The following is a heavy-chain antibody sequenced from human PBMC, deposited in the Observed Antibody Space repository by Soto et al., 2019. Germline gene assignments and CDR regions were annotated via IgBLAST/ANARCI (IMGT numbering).Heavy chain of an antibody. J-gene: IGHJ4*02. V-gene: IGHV4-31*03. Sequence: QVQLQESGPGLVKPSQTLSLTCTVSGASISSDPYYWSWIRQHPGKGLEWIGYIYYSGSTYYNPSLKSRLTISIDTSKNQFSLKLSSVTAADTAVYYCARERGGKDLWRDFWGQGTLVTVSS. D-gene: IGHD3-10*01. CDR2: IYYSGST. CDR3: ARERGGKDLWRDF. CDR1: GASISSDPYY.